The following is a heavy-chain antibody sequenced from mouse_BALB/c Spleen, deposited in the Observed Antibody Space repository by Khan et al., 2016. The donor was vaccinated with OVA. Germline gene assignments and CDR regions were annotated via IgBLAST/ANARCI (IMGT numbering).Heavy chain of an antibody. CDR2: ISTYYGDA. Sequence: QVQLQQSGAELVRPGVSVKISCKGSGYTFTDFTLHWVKQSHAMSLEWIGVISTYYGDATYNQRFKDKATMTVDKSSSTAYMELARLTSEDSDIXSVKGGGGGKRFAYWGQGTLVTVSA. J-gene: IGHJ3*01. V-gene: IGHV1S137*01. CDR1: GYTFTDFT. CDR3: KGGGGGKRFAY.